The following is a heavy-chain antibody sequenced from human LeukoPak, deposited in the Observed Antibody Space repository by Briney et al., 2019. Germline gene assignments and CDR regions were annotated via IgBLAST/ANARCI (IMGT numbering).Heavy chain of an antibody. Sequence: PSETLSLTCAVYGGSFSGYYWSWIRQPPGKGLEWIGEINHSGSTNYNPSLKSRVAISVDTSKNQFSLKLSSVTAADTAVYYCARRGSGDAFEIWGKGTRVTVSS. CDR1: GGSFSGYY. J-gene: IGHJ3*02. CDR3: ARRGSGDAFEI. V-gene: IGHV4-34*01. CDR2: INHSGST. D-gene: IGHD6-19*01.